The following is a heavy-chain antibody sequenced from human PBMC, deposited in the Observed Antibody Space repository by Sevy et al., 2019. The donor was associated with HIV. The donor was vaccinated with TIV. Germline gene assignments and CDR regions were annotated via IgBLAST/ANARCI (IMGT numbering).Heavy chain of an antibody. CDR3: AGENAWGRGYS. CDR1: GGSFSGYY. V-gene: IGHV4-34*01. J-gene: IGHJ4*02. Sequence: SETLSLTCAVYGGSFSGYYWSWILQPPGKGLEWIGEINHSGSTNYNPSLKSRVTISVDTSKNQFSLRLSSVTAADTAMYYCAGENAWGRGYSWGQGTLVTVSS. CDR2: INHSGST. D-gene: IGHD1-26*01.